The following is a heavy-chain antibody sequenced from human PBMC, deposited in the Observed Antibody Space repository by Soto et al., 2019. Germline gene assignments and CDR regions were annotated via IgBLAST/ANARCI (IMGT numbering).Heavy chain of an antibody. J-gene: IGHJ4*02. CDR2: ISYDGSNK. D-gene: IGHD5-18*01. CDR1: GFTFSSYA. V-gene: IGHV3-30-3*01. CDR3: ARDLRHSYGYLEGDDY. Sequence: QVQLVESGGGVVQPGRSLRLSCAASGFTFSSYAMHWVRQAPGKGLEWVAVISYDGSNKYYADSVQGRFTISRDNSKNTRYLQMNRLRAEDTAVYYCARDLRHSYGYLEGDDYWGQGTLFTVSS.